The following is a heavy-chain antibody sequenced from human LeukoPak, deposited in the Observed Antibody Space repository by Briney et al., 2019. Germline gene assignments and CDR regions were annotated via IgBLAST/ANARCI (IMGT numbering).Heavy chain of an antibody. Sequence: GGSLRLSCAASGFTFSSYWMHWVRQAPGKGLEWVSVIYSGGTTYYADSVKGRFTISRDNSKNTLYLHMNSLRAEDTAVYYCAKLARPTQKPLDYWGQGTLVTVSS. J-gene: IGHJ4*02. CDR3: AKLARPTQKPLDY. V-gene: IGHV3-66*01. CDR1: GFTFSSYW. CDR2: IYSGGTT. D-gene: IGHD6-6*01.